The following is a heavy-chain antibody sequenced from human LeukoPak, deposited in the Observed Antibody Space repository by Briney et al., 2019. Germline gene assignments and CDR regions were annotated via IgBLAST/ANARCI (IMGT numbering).Heavy chain of an antibody. Sequence: PGGSLRLSCAASGFTFSSYGMHWVRQAPGKGLEWVAVIWYDGSNKYYADSVKGRFTISRDNSKNTLYLQMNSLRAEDTAVYYCARSKGLGYCSSTSCHYYYYGVDVWGKGTTVTVSS. CDR2: IWYDGSNK. V-gene: IGHV3-33*01. J-gene: IGHJ6*04. D-gene: IGHD2-2*01. CDR1: GFTFSSYG. CDR3: ARSKGLGYCSSTSCHYYYYGVDV.